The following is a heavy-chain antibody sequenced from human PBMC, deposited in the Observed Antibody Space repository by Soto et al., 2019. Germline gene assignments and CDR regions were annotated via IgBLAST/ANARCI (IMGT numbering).Heavy chain of an antibody. D-gene: IGHD4-17*01. Sequence: SETLSLTCTVSGGSISSYYWSWIRQPPGKGLEWIGYIYYSGSTNYNPSLKSRVTISVDTSKNQFSLKLSSVTAADTAVYYCARTKLTPDYGDYGAWFDPWGQGTLVTVSS. J-gene: IGHJ5*02. CDR1: GGSISSYY. CDR3: ARTKLTPDYGDYGAWFDP. CDR2: IYYSGST. V-gene: IGHV4-59*01.